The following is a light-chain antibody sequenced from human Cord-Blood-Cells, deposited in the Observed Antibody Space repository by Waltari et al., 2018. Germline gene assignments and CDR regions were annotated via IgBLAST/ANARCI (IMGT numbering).Light chain of an antibody. CDR3: QSYDSSLSGSV. Sequence: QSVLTQPPSVSGAPGQRVTISCTGSSSNIGAGYDVHWYQQLPGTAPNLLIYGNSNGPSGVPDRFSGSKSGTSASLAITGLQAEDEADYYCQSYDSSLSGSVFGGGTKLTVL. J-gene: IGLJ3*02. CDR2: GNS. V-gene: IGLV1-40*01. CDR1: SSNIGAGYD.